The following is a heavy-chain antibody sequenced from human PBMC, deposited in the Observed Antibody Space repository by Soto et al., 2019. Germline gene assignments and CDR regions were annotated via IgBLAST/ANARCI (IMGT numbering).Heavy chain of an antibody. CDR3: ARTGGGMAARPLEY. CDR1: GYMFTTYG. D-gene: IGHD6-6*01. J-gene: IGHJ4*02. Sequence: QVQLVQSAAEVKRPRASVEVSCKASGYMFTTYGISWVRQVPGQGLEWMAWVSAYNGNKKYAQKFQDRITMTIDTSTSTVSMEFRSLTPDDTAIYYCARTGGGMAARPLEYWGQGTLVTVSS. V-gene: IGHV1-18*04. CDR2: VSAYNGNK.